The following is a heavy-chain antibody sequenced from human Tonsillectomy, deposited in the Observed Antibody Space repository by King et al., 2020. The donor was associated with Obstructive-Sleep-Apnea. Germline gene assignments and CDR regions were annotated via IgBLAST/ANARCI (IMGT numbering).Heavy chain of an antibody. D-gene: IGHD4-23*01. J-gene: IGHJ4*02. Sequence: VQLQQWGAGLLKPSETLSLTCAVYGGSFSGYYWSWIRQPPGKGLEWIGEINHSGSTNYNPSFKSRVTLSVDTSKNQFSLKLSSVTAADTAVYYCAGDYGGNSAYWGQGTLVTVSS. CDR2: INHSGST. CDR3: AGDYGGNSAY. V-gene: IGHV4-34*01. CDR1: GGSFSGYY.